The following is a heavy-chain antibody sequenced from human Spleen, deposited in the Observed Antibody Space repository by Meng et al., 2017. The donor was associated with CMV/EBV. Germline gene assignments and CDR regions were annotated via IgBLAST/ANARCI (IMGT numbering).Heavy chain of an antibody. V-gene: IGHV3-21*01. CDR3: ARDPGGSLSS. Sequence: GGSLRLSCAASGFTVSSNYMSWVRQAPGKGLEWVSYISSSSGYIYYADSVKGRFTISRDNAKNSLYLQMNSLRAEDTAVYYCARDPGGSLSSWGQGTLVTVSS. J-gene: IGHJ4*02. D-gene: IGHD1-14*01. CDR1: GFTVSSNY. CDR2: ISSSSGYI.